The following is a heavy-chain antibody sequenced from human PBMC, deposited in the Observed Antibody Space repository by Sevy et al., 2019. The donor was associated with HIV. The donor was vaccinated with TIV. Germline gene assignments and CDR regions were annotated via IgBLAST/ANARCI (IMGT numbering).Heavy chain of an antibody. V-gene: IGHV4-61*02. CDR3: AREGIQLWPSYYYYYMDV. J-gene: IGHJ6*03. Sequence: SETLSLTYTVSGGSISSGSYYWSWIRQPAGKGLEWIGRIYTSGSTNYNPSLKSRVTISVDTSKNQFSLKLSSVTAADTAVYYCAREGIQLWPSYYYYYMDVWGKGTTVTVSS. CDR2: IYTSGST. CDR1: GGSISSGSYY. D-gene: IGHD5-18*01.